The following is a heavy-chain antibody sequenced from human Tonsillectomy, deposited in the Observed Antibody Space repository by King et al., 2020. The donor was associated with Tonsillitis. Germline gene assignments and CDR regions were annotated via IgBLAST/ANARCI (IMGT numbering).Heavy chain of an antibody. CDR3: ARGNSGSYYNAVDY. J-gene: IGHJ4*02. D-gene: IGHD1-26*01. Sequence: VQLVESGGGLVQPGGSLRLSCAASGFTFSSYWMNWVRQAPGKGLVWVSRINSDGSSTSYADSVKGRFTISRDNAKNTLYLQMNSLRAEDTAVYYCARGNSGSYYNAVDYGGQGTLVTVSS. CDR2: INSDGSST. CDR1: GFTFSSYW. V-gene: IGHV3-74*01.